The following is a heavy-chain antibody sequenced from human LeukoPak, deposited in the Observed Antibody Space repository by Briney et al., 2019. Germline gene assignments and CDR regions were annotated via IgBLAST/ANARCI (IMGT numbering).Heavy chain of an antibody. CDR2: IRYDGSNK. Sequence: GGSLRLSCAASGFTFDDYAMHWVRQAPGKGLEWVAFIRYDGSNKYYADSVKGRFTISRDNSKNTLYLQMNSLRAEDTAVYYCAKDPSGSHLGSFDYWGQGTLVTVSS. D-gene: IGHD1-26*01. CDR3: AKDPSGSHLGSFDY. CDR1: GFTFDDYA. J-gene: IGHJ4*02. V-gene: IGHV3-30*02.